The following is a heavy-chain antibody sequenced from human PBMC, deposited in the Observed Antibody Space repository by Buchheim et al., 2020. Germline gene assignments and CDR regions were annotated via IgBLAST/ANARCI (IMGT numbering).Heavy chain of an antibody. V-gene: IGHV4-30-4*01. J-gene: IGHJ6*02. D-gene: IGHD3-22*01. CDR3: AKSQVPYYYDSIRRSYGMDV. CDR2: IYYSGST. CDR1: GGSISSGDYY. Sequence: QVQLQESGPGLVKPSQTLSLTCTVSGGSISSGDYYWSWIRQPPGKGLEWIGYIYYSGSTYYNPSLKSRVTISVDTSKHQFSLKLSSVTAADTAVYYCAKSQVPYYYDSIRRSYGMDVWGQGTT.